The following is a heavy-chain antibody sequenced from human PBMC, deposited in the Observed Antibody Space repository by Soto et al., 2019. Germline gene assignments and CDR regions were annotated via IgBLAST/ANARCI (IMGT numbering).Heavy chain of an antibody. CDR2: IIPICETK. D-gene: IGHD2-2*01. Sequence: QVQLVQSGAEVKKPGSSVKVSCKASGGTFSSYAISWVRQAPGQGLEWMGGIIPICETKNYAQKFHGRVTITSDESKSTACMELSSLRSKDTAVYYCARSQGSSTSLEIYYYYYYGMDVWGQGTTVTVSS. J-gene: IGHJ6*02. V-gene: IGHV1-69*01. CDR1: GGTFSSYA. CDR3: ARSQGSSTSLEIYYYYYYGMDV.